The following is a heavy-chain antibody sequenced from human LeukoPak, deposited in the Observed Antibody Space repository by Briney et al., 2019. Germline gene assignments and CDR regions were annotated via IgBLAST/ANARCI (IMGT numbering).Heavy chain of an antibody. CDR1: GGSLSTYY. V-gene: IGHV4-59*08. CDR3: ARSVYYYDDFDY. Sequence: SGTLSLTCTVSGGSLSTYYWNWIRQPPGKGLEWIGYVYYSGSTNYNPSLKSRVTISVDTSKNQFSLSLTSVTAADTAVYYCARSVYYYDDFDYWGQGTLVTVSS. CDR2: VYYSGST. D-gene: IGHD3-22*01. J-gene: IGHJ4*02.